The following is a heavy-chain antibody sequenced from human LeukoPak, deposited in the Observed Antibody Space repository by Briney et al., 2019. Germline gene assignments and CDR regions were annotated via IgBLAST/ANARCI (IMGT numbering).Heavy chain of an antibody. Sequence: GGSLRLSCAASGFNYSSCTMNWVRQAPGMGLEWLSYISASRDITYYADSVKGRFTISRDNAKNSLYLQMNSLRAEDTAVYYCVRGSLASGVVVYYYYYLDVWGKGTTVTVSS. CDR1: GFNYSSCT. CDR3: VRGSLASGVVVYYYYYLDV. CDR2: ISASRDIT. J-gene: IGHJ6*03. V-gene: IGHV3-48*01. D-gene: IGHD3-3*01.